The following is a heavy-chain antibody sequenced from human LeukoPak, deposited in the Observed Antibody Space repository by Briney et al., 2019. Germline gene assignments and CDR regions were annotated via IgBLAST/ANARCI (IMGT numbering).Heavy chain of an antibody. Sequence: PGWSLRLSCAASGFIFSSYGMHWVRQAPGKGLEWVAVIWYDGSNKYYADSVKGRFTISRDNSKNTLYLQMNSLRDEDTAVYYCAREQPGSSFDYWGQGTLVTVSS. CDR2: IWYDGSNK. CDR1: GFIFSSYG. J-gene: IGHJ4*02. V-gene: IGHV3-33*01. D-gene: IGHD6-13*01. CDR3: AREQPGSSFDY.